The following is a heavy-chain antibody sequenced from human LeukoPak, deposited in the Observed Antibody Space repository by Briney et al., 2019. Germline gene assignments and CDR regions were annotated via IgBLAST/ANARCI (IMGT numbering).Heavy chain of an antibody. V-gene: IGHV4-39*07. Sequence: SETPSLTSTVSGGSTSSSSYYRGWIRQPPGKGLERIGSIYYSGSTYYNPSLKSRVTISVDTSKNQFSLKLSSVTAADTAVYYCAREGASIAVAGRVTDYWGQGTLVTVSS. CDR3: AREGASIAVAGRVTDY. J-gene: IGHJ4*02. CDR1: GGSTSSSSYY. CDR2: IYYSGST. D-gene: IGHD6-19*01.